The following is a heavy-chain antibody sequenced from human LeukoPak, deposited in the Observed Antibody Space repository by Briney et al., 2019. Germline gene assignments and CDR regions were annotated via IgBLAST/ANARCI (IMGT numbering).Heavy chain of an antibody. CDR3: AARRLTVTTEIDY. J-gene: IGHJ4*02. Sequence: GGSLRLSCAASGFSFSSSAMHWVRQAPGKGLDWVAFIHYDGNNKYYADSVKGRFTISRDNSKNTVYLQMNSLRPEDTAVYYCAARRLTVTTEIDYWGQGTLVTVSS. V-gene: IGHV3-30*02. D-gene: IGHD4-17*01. CDR1: GFSFSSSA. CDR2: IHYDGNNK.